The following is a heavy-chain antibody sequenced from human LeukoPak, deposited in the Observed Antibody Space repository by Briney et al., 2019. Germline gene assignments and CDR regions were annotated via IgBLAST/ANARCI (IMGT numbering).Heavy chain of an antibody. CDR1: TFTFNTYG. V-gene: IGHV3-30*18. J-gene: IGHJ4*02. D-gene: IGHD1-26*01. CDR3: SKDGTPKFDY. CDR2: ISSDGRNE. Sequence: GGFLRLSCVASTFTFNTYGMLWVRQAPGKGLEWVATISSDGRNEHYADSVLGRFTISRDNSKNTLYLRMDNLRAEDTAVYYCSKDGTPKFDYWGQGTLVTVSS.